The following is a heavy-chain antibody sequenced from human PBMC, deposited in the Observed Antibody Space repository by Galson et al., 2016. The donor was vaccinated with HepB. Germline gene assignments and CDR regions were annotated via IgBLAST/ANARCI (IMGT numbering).Heavy chain of an antibody. V-gene: IGHV3-48*02. Sequence: SLRLSCAASGFRLSSYSMNWVRQAPGKGLEWVSYIRSTGTTTHYADSVKGRFTISRDVAENSVCLQMNSLREEDTAVYYCARDPHSLDFWGQGTLVTVSS. J-gene: IGHJ4*02. D-gene: IGHD2-21*01. CDR1: GFRLSSYS. CDR3: ARDPHSLDF. CDR2: IRSTGTTT.